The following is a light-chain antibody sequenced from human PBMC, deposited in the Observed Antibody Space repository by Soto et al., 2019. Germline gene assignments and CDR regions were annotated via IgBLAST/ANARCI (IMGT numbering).Light chain of an antibody. V-gene: IGLV2-11*01. CDR3: CSYAGSYIYVV. J-gene: IGLJ2*01. Sequence: QSVLTQPRSVSGSPGQSVTISCTGTSSDVGAYNYVSWYHHYPGKAPKLIIYDVSNRPSGVPDRFSGSKSGNMASLTISGLQAEDEGDYYCCSYAGSYIYVVFGGGTKLTVL. CDR1: SSDVGAYNY. CDR2: DVS.